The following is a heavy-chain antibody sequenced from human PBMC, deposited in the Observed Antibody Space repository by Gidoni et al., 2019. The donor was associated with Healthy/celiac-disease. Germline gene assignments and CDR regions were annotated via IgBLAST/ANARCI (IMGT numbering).Heavy chain of an antibody. CDR1: GFTFSSYG. J-gene: IGHJ6*02. D-gene: IGHD3-3*01. CDR2: ISYDGSNK. CDR3: AKEVAGFAYYYYGMDV. Sequence: QVQLVESGGGVVQPGRSLRLSCAASGFTFSSYGMPWVRQAPGKGLEWVAVISYDGSNKYYADSVKGRFTISRDNSKNTLYLQMNSLRAEDTAVYYCAKEVAGFAYYYYGMDVWGQGTTVTVSS. V-gene: IGHV3-30*18.